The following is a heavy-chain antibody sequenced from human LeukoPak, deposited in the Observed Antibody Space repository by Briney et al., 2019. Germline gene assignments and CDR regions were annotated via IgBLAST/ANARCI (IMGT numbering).Heavy chain of an antibody. J-gene: IGHJ4*02. CDR1: GFTFTSYS. CDR3: ARKAQYNGHYPLDY. D-gene: IGHD1-7*01. V-gene: IGHV3-23*01. Sequence: GGSLRLSCAASGFTFTSYSMSWVRQAPGKGLEWVSGTSDRGDYTYYADSVKGRFTISRDSSKNTLFLQMNSLRAEDKALYFCARKAQYNGHYPLDYWGQGTLVTVSS. CDR2: TSDRGDYT.